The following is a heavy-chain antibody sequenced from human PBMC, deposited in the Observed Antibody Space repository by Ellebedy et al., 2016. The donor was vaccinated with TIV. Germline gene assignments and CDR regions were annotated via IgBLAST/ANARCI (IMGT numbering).Heavy chain of an antibody. CDR2: INPNNAGT. D-gene: IGHD3-10*01. J-gene: IGHJ3*01. CDR3: AREQRRGADAYDV. Sequence: AASVKVSCKASGYSFTSYFIQWVRQVPGHGLEWMGWINPNNAGTKYAQKFQGRVTITRDTSIHTAYMEVSGLTSDDTAVYYCAREQRRGADAYDVWGQGTMVSVSS. V-gene: IGHV1-2*02. CDR1: GYSFTSYF.